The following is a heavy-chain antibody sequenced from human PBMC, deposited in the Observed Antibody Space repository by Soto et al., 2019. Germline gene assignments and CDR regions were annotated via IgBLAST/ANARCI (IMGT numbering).Heavy chain of an antibody. CDR2: ISWDGGNT. D-gene: IGHD6-13*01. J-gene: IGHJ6*02. V-gene: IGHV3-43*01. CDR1: GFTFDDYT. Sequence: PGGALRLSCAASGFTFDDYTMHWVRQAPGKGLEWVSLISWDGGNTYYADSVKGRFTISRDNSKNSLYLQMNSLRTEDTALYYCAKDISSSWYYCYGMDVWGQGTTVTVSS. CDR3: AKDISSSWYYCYGMDV.